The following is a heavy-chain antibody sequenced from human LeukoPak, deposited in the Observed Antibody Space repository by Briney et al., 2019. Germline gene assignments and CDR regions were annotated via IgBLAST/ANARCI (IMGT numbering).Heavy chain of an antibody. CDR3: ARLTDIVATMDGAMNWFDL. D-gene: IGHD5-12*01. V-gene: IGHV5-51*01. Sequence: GESLRISCQASGYRFSNYYIAWVRQKPGKGLEWMGLTSPRDSNNKYSPTFEGQVTMSADKSISTVYLQWSSLKTSDTATYYCARLTDIVATMDGAMNWFDLWGQGTLVAVSS. CDR1: GYRFSNYY. J-gene: IGHJ5*02. CDR2: TSPRDSNN.